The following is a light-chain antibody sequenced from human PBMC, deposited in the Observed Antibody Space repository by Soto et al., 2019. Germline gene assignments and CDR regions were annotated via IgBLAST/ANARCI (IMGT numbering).Light chain of an antibody. Sequence: DIQMTQSPSTVSASVGERVTITCRASQNINSWLAWYQQKPGSAPKLLIYDASSLESGVPSRFSGSGSGTEFTLTISSLQPDDFATYYCQQYNSYWTFGQGTKVDIK. CDR3: QQYNSYWT. CDR1: QNINSW. V-gene: IGKV1-5*01. J-gene: IGKJ1*01. CDR2: DAS.